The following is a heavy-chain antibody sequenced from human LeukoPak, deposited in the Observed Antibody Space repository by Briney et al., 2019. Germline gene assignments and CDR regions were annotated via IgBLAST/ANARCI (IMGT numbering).Heavy chain of an antibody. D-gene: IGHD3-10*01. Sequence: DSVKGRFTISRANSKNTLYLQMNSLRVVDTAVYYCARGGPYYGSGSYSAFDYWGQGTLVIVSS. V-gene: IGHV3-30*01. CDR3: ARGGPYYGSGSYSAFDY. J-gene: IGHJ4*02.